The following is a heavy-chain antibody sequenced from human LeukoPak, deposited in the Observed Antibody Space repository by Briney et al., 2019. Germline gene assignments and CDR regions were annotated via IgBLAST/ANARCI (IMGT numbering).Heavy chain of an antibody. CDR1: GGSISSGSYY. CDR2: IYTSGST. D-gene: IGHD6-13*01. CDR3: AREIEQQLVNWFDP. V-gene: IGHV4-61*02. Sequence: SQTLSLTCTVSGGSISSGSYYWSWIRQPAGKGLEWIGRIYTSGSTNYNPSLKSRVTISVDTSKNQFSLKLSSVTAADTAVYYCAREIEQQLVNWFDPWGQGTLVTVSS. J-gene: IGHJ5*02.